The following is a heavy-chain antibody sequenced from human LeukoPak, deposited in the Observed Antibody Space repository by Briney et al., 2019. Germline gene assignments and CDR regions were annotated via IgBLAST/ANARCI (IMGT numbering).Heavy chain of an antibody. V-gene: IGHV3-64*01. Sequence: GGSLRLSCAASGFTFSSYAMHWVRQAPGKGLEYVSAISSNGGSTYYANSVKGRFTISRDNSKNTLYLQMGSLRAEDMAVYYCARDSRDSSSWSKPFEYWGQGTLVTVSS. D-gene: IGHD6-13*01. CDR3: ARDSRDSSSWSKPFEY. J-gene: IGHJ4*02. CDR2: ISSNGGST. CDR1: GFTFSSYA.